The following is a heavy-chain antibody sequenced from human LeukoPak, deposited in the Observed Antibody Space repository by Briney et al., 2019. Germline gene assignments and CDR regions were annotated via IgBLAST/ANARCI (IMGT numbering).Heavy chain of an antibody. Sequence: ASVKVSCKASGYTFTCYGISWVRQAPGQGLEWMGWISAYNGNTNYAQRLQGRVTMTTDTSTSTAYMELRSLRSDDTAVYYCARDQVGLYYYYGMDVWGQGTTVTVSS. J-gene: IGHJ6*02. CDR2: ISAYNGNT. V-gene: IGHV1-18*01. D-gene: IGHD1-26*01. CDR1: GYTFTCYG. CDR3: ARDQVGLYYYYGMDV.